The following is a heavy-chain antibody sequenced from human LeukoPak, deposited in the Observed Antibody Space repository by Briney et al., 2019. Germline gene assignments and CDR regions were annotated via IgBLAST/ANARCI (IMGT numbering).Heavy chain of an antibody. CDR3: AKDGGNYSDTAGNHLMRSYMDV. D-gene: IGHD3-22*01. Sequence: GGSLRLSCATSGFTFSSYGMHWVRQVPGKGLEWGTVITHDAKSTYHVDSVKGRFTISRDNSKNTLYLQMNSLRAEDTAVYYCAKDGGNYSDTAGNHLMRSYMDVWGKGTTVTVSS. J-gene: IGHJ6*04. CDR2: ITHDAKST. CDR1: GFTFSSYG. V-gene: IGHV3-30*18.